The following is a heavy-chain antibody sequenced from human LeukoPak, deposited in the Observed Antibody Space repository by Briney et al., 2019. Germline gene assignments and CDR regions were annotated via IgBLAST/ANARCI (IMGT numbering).Heavy chain of an antibody. J-gene: IGHJ3*02. CDR1: GFTFSVYA. CDR2: FSGISGSGDTT. CDR3: AEGKINHEHAFDM. Sequence: GGSLRLSCAASGFTFSVYAMSWVRQAPGKGLQWVSGFSGISGSGDTTQYADSVKGRFTISKDNSKNTLYLQMSSLTAEDTAVYYCAEGKINHEHAFDMWGQGTMVTVSS. V-gene: IGHV3-23*01.